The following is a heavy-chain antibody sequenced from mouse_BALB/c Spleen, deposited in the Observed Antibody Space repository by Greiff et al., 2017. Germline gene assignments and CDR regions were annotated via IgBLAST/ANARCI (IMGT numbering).Heavy chain of an antibody. CDR2: IDPANGNT. Sequence: EVQLQQSGAELVKPGASVKLSCTASGFNINDTYMHWVKQRPEQGLEWIGRIDPANGNTKYDPKFQGKATITADTSSNTAYLQLSSLTSEDTAVYYCASNGYAMDYWGQGTSVTVSS. CDR3: ASNGYAMDY. V-gene: IGHV14-3*02. CDR1: GFNINDTY. J-gene: IGHJ4*01.